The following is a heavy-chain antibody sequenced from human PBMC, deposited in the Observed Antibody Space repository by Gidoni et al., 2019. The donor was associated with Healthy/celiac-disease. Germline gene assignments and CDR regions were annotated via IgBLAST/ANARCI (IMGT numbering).Heavy chain of an antibody. CDR3: TTPYSSSYGSFDY. CDR1: GFTFGDYA. J-gene: IGHJ4*02. Sequence: EVQLVESGGGLVQPGRSLRLSCTASGFTFGDYAMSWVRQAPGKGLGWVGFIRSKAYGGTTEYAASVKGRFTISRDDSKSIAYLQMNSLKTEDTAVYYCTTPYSSSYGSFDYWGQGTLVTVSS. CDR2: IRSKAYGGTT. V-gene: IGHV3-49*04. D-gene: IGHD6-13*01.